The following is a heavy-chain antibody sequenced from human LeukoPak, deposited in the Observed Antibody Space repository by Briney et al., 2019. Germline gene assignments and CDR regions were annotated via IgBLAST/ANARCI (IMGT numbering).Heavy chain of an antibody. CDR1: GFTFSSYA. V-gene: IGHV3-30-3*02. Sequence: PGGSLRLSCAASGFTFSSYAMHWVRQAPGKGLEWVAVISYDGSNKYYADSVKGRFTISRDNSKNTLYLQMNSLRAEDTAVYYCAKMSGVGVVINNFDYWGQGTLVTVSS. CDR3: AKMSGVGVVINNFDY. J-gene: IGHJ4*02. D-gene: IGHD3-3*01. CDR2: ISYDGSNK.